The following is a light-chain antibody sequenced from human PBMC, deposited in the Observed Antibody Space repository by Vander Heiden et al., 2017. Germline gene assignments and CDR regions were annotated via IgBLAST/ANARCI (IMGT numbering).Light chain of an antibody. Sequence: TLSPSAMSASVGDRVTITCRPSQSISNSLVWYQQKPGKVPKLLIYAASTLQSGVPSRFSGSGSGTEFTLTISSLQPEDVATYYCLQHKSYLLTLGEGTKVEIK. V-gene: IGKV1-17*03. J-gene: IGKJ4*01. CDR2: AAS. CDR3: LQHKSYLLT. CDR1: QSISNS.